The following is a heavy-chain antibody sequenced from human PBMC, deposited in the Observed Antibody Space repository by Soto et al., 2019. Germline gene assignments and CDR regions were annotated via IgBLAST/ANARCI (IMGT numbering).Heavy chain of an antibody. CDR1: GFSVNDAW. CDR2: IQSQADGGTT. Sequence: EVQLVESGGGLVKPGESLRLACAASGFSVNDAWMNWVRQAPGEGLEWVGRIQSQADGGTTDYAASMKGRFIISRDDSQNSLFLQINSLETEDTGIYFCTTFYCSNYWGQGTLVTVSS. V-gene: IGHV3-15*07. CDR3: TTFYCSNY. D-gene: IGHD1-26*01. J-gene: IGHJ4*02.